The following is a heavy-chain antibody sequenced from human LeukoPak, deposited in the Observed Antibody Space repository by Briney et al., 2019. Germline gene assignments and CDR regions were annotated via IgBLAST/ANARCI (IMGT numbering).Heavy chain of an antibody. CDR2: IPSGGTYE. V-gene: IGHV3-30*01. CDR1: GFTFSNYA. CDR3: ARDSTYYYDSGSSGPHYFDN. Sequence: GGSLRLSCAASGFTFSNYAMHWVRQAPGKGLEWVSLIPSGGTYEYYADSVKDRFTISRDNSKNTLYLQLNSLRAEDTAVYYCARDSTYYYDSGSSGPHYFDNWGQGTLVTVSS. D-gene: IGHD3-10*01. J-gene: IGHJ4*02.